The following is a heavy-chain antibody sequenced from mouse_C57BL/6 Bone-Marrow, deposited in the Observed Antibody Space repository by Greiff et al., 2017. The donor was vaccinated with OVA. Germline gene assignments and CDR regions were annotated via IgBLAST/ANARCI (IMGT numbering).Heavy chain of an antibody. CDR1: GYAFSSSW. V-gene: IGHV1-82*01. J-gene: IGHJ3*01. Sequence: VQLKESGPELVKPGASVKISCKASGYAFSSSWMHWVKQRPGKGLEWIGRIYPGDGDTNYNGKFKGKATLTADKSSSTAYMQLSSLTSEDSAVYFCAHYYGSSYGAYWGQGTLVTVSA. CDR3: AHYYGSSYGAY. D-gene: IGHD1-1*01. CDR2: IYPGDGDT.